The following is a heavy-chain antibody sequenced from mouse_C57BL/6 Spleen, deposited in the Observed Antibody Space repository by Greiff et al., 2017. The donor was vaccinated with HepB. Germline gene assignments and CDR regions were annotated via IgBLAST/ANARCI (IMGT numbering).Heavy chain of an antibody. Sequence: VQLQQSGPELVKPGASVKISCKASGYTFTDYYMNWVKQSHGKSLEWIGDINPNNGGTSYNQKFKGKATLTVDKSSSTAYMELRSLTSEDSAVYYCASVYYGNYRGAWFAYWGQGTLVTVSA. V-gene: IGHV1-26*01. J-gene: IGHJ3*01. CDR1: GYTFTDYY. D-gene: IGHD2-1*01. CDR3: ASVYYGNYRGAWFAY. CDR2: INPNNGGT.